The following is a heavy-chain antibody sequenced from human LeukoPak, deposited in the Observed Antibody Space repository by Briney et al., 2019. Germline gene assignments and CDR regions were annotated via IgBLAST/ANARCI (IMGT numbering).Heavy chain of an antibody. CDR1: GFTFSSYS. Sequence: GGSLRLSCAASGFTFSSYSMNWVRQAPGKGLEWVSSISSSSSYIYYADSVKGRFTISRDNAKNSLYLQMNSLRAEDTAVYYCASLDYGDYFTVDYWGQGTLVTVSS. V-gene: IGHV3-21*01. J-gene: IGHJ4*02. CDR3: ASLDYGDYFTVDY. CDR2: ISSSSSYI. D-gene: IGHD4-17*01.